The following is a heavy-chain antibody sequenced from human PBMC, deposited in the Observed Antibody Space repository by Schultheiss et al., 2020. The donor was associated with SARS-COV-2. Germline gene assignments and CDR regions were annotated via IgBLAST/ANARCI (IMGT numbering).Heavy chain of an antibody. CDR2: INSDGSST. Sequence: GGSLRLSCAASGFTFSSYWMHWVRQAPGKGLVWVSRINSDGSSTSYADSVKGRFTISRDNAKNTLYLQMNSLRAEDTAVYYCARGQVSSGWYGNFDYWGQGTLVTVSS. D-gene: IGHD6-19*01. CDR1: GFTFSSYW. V-gene: IGHV3-74*01. CDR3: ARGQVSSGWYGNFDY. J-gene: IGHJ4*02.